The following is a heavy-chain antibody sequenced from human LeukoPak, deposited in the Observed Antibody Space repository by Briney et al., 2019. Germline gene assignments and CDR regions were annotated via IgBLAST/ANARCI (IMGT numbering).Heavy chain of an antibody. CDR1: GFTFTDYW. V-gene: IGHV3-7*01. Sequence: GGSLRLSCEVSGFTFTDYWMNWVRQAPGKGPEWVASIRQDGSEKTYVDSVKGRFTISRDNTKNSSSLQLNGLRAEDTAVYYCARDGTAAGLYFDLWGQGTLVTVSS. D-gene: IGHD6-13*01. CDR2: IRQDGSEK. CDR3: ARDGTAAGLYFDL. J-gene: IGHJ4*01.